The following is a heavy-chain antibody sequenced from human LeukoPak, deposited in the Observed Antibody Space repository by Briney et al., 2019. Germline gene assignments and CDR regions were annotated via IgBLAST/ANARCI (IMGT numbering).Heavy chain of an antibody. J-gene: IGHJ6*03. CDR2: ISSSSTI. CDR1: GFIFSTYT. Sequence: GGSLRLSCAASGFIFSTYTMHWVRQAPGKGLDWVSSISSSSTIYYADSVKGRFTISRDNSKNTLYLQMNSLRAEDTAVYYCARDRWYYDFWSGYSPARYYYCYMDVWGKGTTVTVSS. D-gene: IGHD3-3*01. CDR3: ARDRWYYDFWSGYSPARYYYCYMDV. V-gene: IGHV3-69-1*01.